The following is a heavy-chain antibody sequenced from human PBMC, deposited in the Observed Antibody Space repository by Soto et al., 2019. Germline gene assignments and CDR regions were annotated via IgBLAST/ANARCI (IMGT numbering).Heavy chain of an antibody. CDR2: ISGSGGST. V-gene: IGHV3-23*01. CDR1: GFTFSSYA. D-gene: IGHD3-22*01. Sequence: EVQLLESGGGLVQPGGSQRLSCAASGFTFSSYAMSWVRQAPGKGLEWVSAISGSGGSTYYADSVKGRFTISRDNSKNTLYLQMNSLRAEDTAVYYCAKDLGYYYDSSGYYWDYWGQGTLVTVSS. J-gene: IGHJ4*02. CDR3: AKDLGYYYDSSGYYWDY.